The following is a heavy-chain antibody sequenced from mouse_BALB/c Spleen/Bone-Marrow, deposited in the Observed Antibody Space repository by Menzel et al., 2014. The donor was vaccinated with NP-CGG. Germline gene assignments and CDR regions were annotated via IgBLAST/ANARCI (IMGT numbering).Heavy chain of an antibody. J-gene: IGHJ2*01. Sequence: EVQLQQSGGGLVKPGGSLKLSCAASGFTFSSYAMSRVRQTPEKRLEWVASISSGGSTYYPDSVKGRFTISRDNTRNILYLQMSSLRSEDTAMYYCARDDYDDQYYFDYWGQGTTLTVSS. CDR3: ARDDYDDQYYFDY. D-gene: IGHD2-4*01. CDR2: ISSGGST. V-gene: IGHV5-6-5*01. CDR1: GFTFSSYA.